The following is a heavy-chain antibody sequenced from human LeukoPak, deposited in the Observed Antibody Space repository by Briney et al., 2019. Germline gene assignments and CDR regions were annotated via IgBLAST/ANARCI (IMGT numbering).Heavy chain of an antibody. V-gene: IGHV4-59*01. CDR3: ARGAGNYYFYGMDV. CDR2: IYYSGST. CDR1: GGSISSYF. J-gene: IGHJ6*02. Sequence: SETLSLTCTVSGGSISSYFWSWSRQPPGKGLEWIGHIYYSGSTNYNPSLKSRVTVSVDTSKNQFSLKLSSVTAADTAVYYCARGAGNYYFYGMDVWGQGTTVTVSS.